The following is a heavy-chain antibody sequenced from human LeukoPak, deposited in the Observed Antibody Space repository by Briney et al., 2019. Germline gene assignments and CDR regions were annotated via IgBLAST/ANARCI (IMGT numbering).Heavy chain of an antibody. CDR3: ASRIAVAGRNFDY. CDR2: IYHSGST. D-gene: IGHD6-19*01. Sequence: SETLSLTCAVSGGSISSSNWWSWVRQPPGKGLEWIGEIYHSGSTNYNPSLKSRVTISVDKSKNQFSPKLSSVTAADTAVYYCASRIAVAGRNFDYWGQGTLVTVSS. J-gene: IGHJ4*02. V-gene: IGHV4-4*02. CDR1: GGSISSSNW.